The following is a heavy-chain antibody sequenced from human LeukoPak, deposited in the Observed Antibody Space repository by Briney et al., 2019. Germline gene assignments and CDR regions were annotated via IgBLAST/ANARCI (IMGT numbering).Heavy chain of an antibody. CDR1: GYSFTSYW. J-gene: IGHJ4*02. CDR2: IYPGDSDT. CDR3: ARGIMITFGGVTLDY. V-gene: IGHV5-51*01. Sequence: GESLKISCKGSGYSFTSYWIGWVRQMPGKGLEWMGIIYPGDSDTRYSPSFQGQVTISADKSISTAYLQWSSLEASDTAMYYCARGIMITFGGVTLDYWGQGTLVTVSS. D-gene: IGHD3-16*01.